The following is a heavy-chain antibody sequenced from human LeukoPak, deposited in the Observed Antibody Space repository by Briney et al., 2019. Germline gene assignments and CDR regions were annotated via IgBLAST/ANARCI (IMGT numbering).Heavy chain of an antibody. D-gene: IGHD3-3*01. CDR2: INHSGST. V-gene: IGHV4-34*01. CDR1: GGSFSGYY. CDR3: ARGSSIFGVVIPYYYYGMDV. J-gene: IGHJ6*02. Sequence: SETLSLTCAVYGGSFSGYYWSWIRQPPGKGLEWIGEINHSGSTNYNPSLKSRVTISVDTSKNQFSPKLSSVTAADTAVYYCARGSSIFGVVIPYYYYGMDVWGQGTTVTVSS.